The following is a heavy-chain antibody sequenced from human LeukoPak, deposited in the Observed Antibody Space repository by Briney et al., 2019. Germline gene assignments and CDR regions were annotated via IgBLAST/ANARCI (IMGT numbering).Heavy chain of an antibody. D-gene: IGHD1-1*01. V-gene: IGHV1-18*01. CDR3: ARVRGLERRSGHGMDV. CDR2: ISAYNGNT. J-gene: IGHJ6*02. CDR1: GYTFTSYG. Sequence: ASVKVSCKASGYTFTSYGISWVRQAPGQGLEWMGWISAYNGNTNYAQKLQGRVTMTTDTSTSTAYMELRSLRSDDTAVYYCARVRGLERRSGHGMDVWGQGTTVTVSS.